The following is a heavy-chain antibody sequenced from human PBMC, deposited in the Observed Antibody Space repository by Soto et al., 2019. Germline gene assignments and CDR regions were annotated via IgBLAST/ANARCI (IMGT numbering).Heavy chain of an antibody. Sequence: PGGSLRLSCAASGFTFSSYGMHWVRQAPGKGLEWVAVIWYDGSNKYYADSVKGRFTISRDNSKNTLYLQMNSLRAEDTAVYYCARSIGFTSSWDSWGQGALVTVSS. J-gene: IGHJ4*02. CDR3: ARSIGFTSSWDS. CDR1: GFTFSSYG. D-gene: IGHD6-13*01. CDR2: IWYDGSNK. V-gene: IGHV3-33*01.